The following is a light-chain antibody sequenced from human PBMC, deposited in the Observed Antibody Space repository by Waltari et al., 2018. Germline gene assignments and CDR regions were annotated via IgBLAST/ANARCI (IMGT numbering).Light chain of an antibody. J-gene: IGKJ1*01. CDR2: DAS. Sequence: EIVLTQSPGTLSFSPGERATLSCRASQRFSRTLAWYQQKPGQAPRLRIYDASTRATVIPDRVSGSGYGTDFSRTISRLEPEDFAVYYCQKYGTLPATFGQGTKVEIK. V-gene: IGKV3-20*01. CDR1: QRFSRT. CDR3: QKYGTLPAT.